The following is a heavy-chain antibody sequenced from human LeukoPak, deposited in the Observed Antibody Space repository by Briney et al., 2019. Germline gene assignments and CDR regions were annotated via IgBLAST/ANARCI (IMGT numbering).Heavy chain of an antibody. CDR1: VYTFTSYY. CDR3: AREWVSIAAQTTDAFDI. V-gene: IGHV1-46*01. D-gene: IGHD6-6*01. CDR2: INPSGGST. J-gene: IGHJ3*02. Sequence: ASVKVSCKASVYTFTSYYMHWVRQAPGQGLEWMGIINPSGGSTSYAQKFQGRVTMTRDMSTSTVYMELSSLRSEDTAVYYCAREWVSIAAQTTDAFDIWGQGTMVTVSS.